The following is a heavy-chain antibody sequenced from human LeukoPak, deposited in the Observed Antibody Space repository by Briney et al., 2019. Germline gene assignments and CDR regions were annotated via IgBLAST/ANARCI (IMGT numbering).Heavy chain of an antibody. V-gene: IGHV4-34*01. J-gene: IGHJ4*02. Sequence: SETLSLTCAVYGGSFSGYYWSWIRQPPGKGLEWIGEINHSGSTNYNPSLKSRVTISVDTSKNQFSLKLSSVTAADTAVYYCASLSRGYEMQEDDYWGQGTLVTVSS. D-gene: IGHD5-12*01. CDR1: GGSFSGYY. CDR3: ASLSRGYEMQEDDY. CDR2: INHSGST.